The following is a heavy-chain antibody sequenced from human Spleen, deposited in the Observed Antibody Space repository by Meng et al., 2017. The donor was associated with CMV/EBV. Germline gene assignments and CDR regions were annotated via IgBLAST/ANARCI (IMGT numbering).Heavy chain of an antibody. D-gene: IGHD6-13*01. CDR2: IYPHSGGT. CDR1: AYTFTGYY. J-gene: IGHJ3*02. V-gene: IGHV1-2*02. CDR3: VRDGYRGGAFDI. Sequence: ASVKVSCKASAYTFTGYYMHWVRQAPGQGLEWMGWIYPHSGGTNYAQKFQGRVTMTRDTSISTAYMELSRLRSDDTAVYYCVRDGYRGGAFDIWGQGTMVTVSS.